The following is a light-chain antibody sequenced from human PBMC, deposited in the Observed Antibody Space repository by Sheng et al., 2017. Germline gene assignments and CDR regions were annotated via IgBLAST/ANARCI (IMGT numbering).Light chain of an antibody. J-gene: IGKJ2*01. CDR2: DAS. CDR1: QDISKY. V-gene: IGKV1-33*01. CDR3: QQYGNLPYT. Sequence: DIQMTQSPSSLSASVGDRVIITCQASQDISKYLNWYQQKPGKAPKLLIYDASTLDTGVPSRFSGSGSGTDFTFTISSLQPEDIATYHCQQYGNLPYTFGQGTKLEI.